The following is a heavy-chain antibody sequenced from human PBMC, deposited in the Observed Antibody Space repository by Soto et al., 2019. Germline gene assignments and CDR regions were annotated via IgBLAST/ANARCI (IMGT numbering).Heavy chain of an antibody. CDR1: GGTFGNLG. J-gene: IGHJ5*01. CDR2: TIPIFDTP. CDR3: ARDREDGSGTKYTWFDS. Sequence: QMQLVQSGAEVKKPGSSVKISCKASGGTFGNLGISWLRQAPGQGLEWMGGTIPIFDTPHYAEKFRDVVTVTADATTTAYLELTSLTSADTATYYCARDREDGSGTKYTWFDSWGQGTLVTVSS. V-gene: IGHV1-69*01. D-gene: IGHD3-10*01.